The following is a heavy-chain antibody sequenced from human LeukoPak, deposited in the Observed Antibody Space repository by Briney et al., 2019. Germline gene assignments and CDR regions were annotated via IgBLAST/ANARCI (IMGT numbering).Heavy chain of an antibody. CDR3: AKDLAAADDY. CDR2: IRYDGSNK. CDR1: GFTFSSYG. D-gene: IGHD6-13*01. Sequence: GGSLRLSCAASGFTFSSYGMHWVRQAPGKGLEWVAFIRYDGSNKYYADSVKGRFTISRDNSKNTLYPQMNSLRAEDTAVYYCAKDLAAADDYWGQGTLVTVSS. J-gene: IGHJ4*02. V-gene: IGHV3-30*02.